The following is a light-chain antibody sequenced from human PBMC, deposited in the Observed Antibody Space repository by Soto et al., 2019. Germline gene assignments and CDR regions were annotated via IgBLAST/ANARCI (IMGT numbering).Light chain of an antibody. Sequence: EIGLTQSPATLSSFPGDRVTLSCRASQSVSSKLAWYQQKPGQAHRLIIYDTYQRATGIPGRFSGSGSGTEFTLTIRSLQSEDLAFYYGQQYSNWPPITFGQVIRREIK. V-gene: IGKV3-15*01. CDR3: QQYSNWPPIT. CDR2: DTY. CDR1: QSVSSK. J-gene: IGKJ5*01.